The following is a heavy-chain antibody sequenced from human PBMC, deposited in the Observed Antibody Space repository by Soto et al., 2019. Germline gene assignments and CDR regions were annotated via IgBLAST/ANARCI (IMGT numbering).Heavy chain of an antibody. CDR2: IYYSGST. CDR1: GGSISSYY. V-gene: IGHV4-59*08. CDR3: ASYCSSTSCYGMSNMDV. D-gene: IGHD2-2*01. J-gene: IGHJ6*03. Sequence: SETLSLTCTVSGGSISSYYWSWIRQPPGKGLEWIGYIYYSGSTNYNPSLKSRVTISVDTSKNQFSLKLSSVTAADTAVYYCASYCSSTSCYGMSNMDVWGKGTTVTVSS.